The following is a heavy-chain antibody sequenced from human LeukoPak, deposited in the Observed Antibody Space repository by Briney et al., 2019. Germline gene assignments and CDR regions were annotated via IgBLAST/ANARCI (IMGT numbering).Heavy chain of an antibody. V-gene: IGHV1-2*02. Sequence: ASVKVSCKSSGNTLTGYYIHWVRQAPGQGLEWMGWISPYGGGTNYAQKFQGRVTMTRDTSITTAYMEVHRLTSDDTAVYYCARGDSSSWHLDYWGQGSLVTVSS. CDR1: GNTLTGYY. CDR3: ARGDSSSWHLDY. CDR2: ISPYGGGT. D-gene: IGHD6-13*01. J-gene: IGHJ4*02.